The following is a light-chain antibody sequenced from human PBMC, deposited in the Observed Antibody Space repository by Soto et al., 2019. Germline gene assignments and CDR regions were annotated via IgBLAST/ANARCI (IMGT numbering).Light chain of an antibody. CDR2: AAS. V-gene: IGKV1-39*01. CDR3: QQCYSKRFT. J-gene: IGKJ3*01. CDR1: QGISSY. Sequence: DIQMTQSPSSLSASVGDRVTITCRASQGISSYLNWYQQKPGKAPKLLIYAASSLQSGVPSRFSGSGSGTDFTLTISSLQPEDFATYYCQQCYSKRFTFGPGTKVDIK.